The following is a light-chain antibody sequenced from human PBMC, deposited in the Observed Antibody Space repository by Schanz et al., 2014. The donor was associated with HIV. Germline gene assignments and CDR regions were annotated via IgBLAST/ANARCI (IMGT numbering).Light chain of an antibody. Sequence: EIVLTQFPGTLSLSPGERATLSCRASQSLTSRYLAWYLQKPGQAPRLLIYGASGRATGIPDRFSGSGSGTDFTLTISRLEPEDFAVYYCQQYGSSPPYTFGQGTKLEIK. V-gene: IGKV3-20*01. CDR2: GAS. J-gene: IGKJ2*01. CDR3: QQYGSSPPYT. CDR1: QSLTSRY.